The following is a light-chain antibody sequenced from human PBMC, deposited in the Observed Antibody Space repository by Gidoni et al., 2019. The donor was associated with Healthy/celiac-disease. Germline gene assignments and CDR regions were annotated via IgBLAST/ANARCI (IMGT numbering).Light chain of an antibody. J-gene: IGKJ4*01. CDR3: QQYYSTPPLT. CDR2: WAS. CDR1: QSVLYSSNNKNY. Sequence: DIVITQSPSSPALSLGERATINCKSSQSVLYSSNNKNYLAWYQQKPGQPPKLLIYWASTRESGVPDRFSGSGSGTDFTLTISSLQAEDVAVYYCQQYYSTPPLTFGGGTKVEIK. V-gene: IGKV4-1*01.